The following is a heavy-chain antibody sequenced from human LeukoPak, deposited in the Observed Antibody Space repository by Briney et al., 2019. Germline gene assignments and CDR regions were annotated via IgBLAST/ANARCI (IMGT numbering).Heavy chain of an antibody. Sequence: SSETLSLTCAVSGYSISSGYYWGWIRQPPGKGLEWIGSIYHSGSTYYNPSLKSRVTISVDTSKNQFSLKLSSVTAADTAVYYCAREGRRWATIDDRDYWGQGTLVTVSS. CDR2: IYHSGST. J-gene: IGHJ4*02. V-gene: IGHV4-38-2*01. CDR3: AREGRRWATIDDRDY. CDR1: GYSISSGYY. D-gene: IGHD4-23*01.